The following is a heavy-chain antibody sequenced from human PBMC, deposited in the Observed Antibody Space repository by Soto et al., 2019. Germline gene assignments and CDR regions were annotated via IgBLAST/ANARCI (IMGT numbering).Heavy chain of an antibody. V-gene: IGHV4-34*01. Sequence: SETLSLTCAVYGGSFSGYYWSWIRQPPGKGLEWIGEINHSGSTNYNPSLKSRVTISVDTSKNQFSLKLSSVTAAVTAVYYCARGGVQLERRPIFFDPWGQGTLVTVSS. J-gene: IGHJ5*02. CDR2: INHSGST. CDR1: GGSFSGYY. CDR3: ARGGVQLERRPIFFDP. D-gene: IGHD1-1*01.